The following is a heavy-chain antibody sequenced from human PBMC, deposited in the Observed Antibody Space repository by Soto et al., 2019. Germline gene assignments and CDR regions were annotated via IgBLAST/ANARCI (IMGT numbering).Heavy chain of an antibody. CDR1: GFTFSSYG. V-gene: IGHV3-30*03. D-gene: IGHD2-15*01. CDR2: ISYDGSNK. J-gene: IGHJ4*02. Sequence: QVQLVESGGGVVQPGRSLRLSCAASGFTFSSYGMHWVRQAPGKGLEWVAVISYDGSNKYYADTVKGRVTISRDNSTNTPYMQMKSLRSDDTAVYYCAPWVAAFDYWGQGTLVTVSS. CDR3: APWVAAFDY.